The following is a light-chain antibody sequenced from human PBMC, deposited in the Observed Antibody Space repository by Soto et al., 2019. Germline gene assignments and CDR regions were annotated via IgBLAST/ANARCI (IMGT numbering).Light chain of an antibody. CDR2: GNS. J-gene: IGLJ1*01. Sequence: QSVLTQPPSVSGAPGQRVTISCTGSSSNIGAGYDVHWYQQLPGTDPKLLIYGNSNRPSGVPDRFSGSKSGTSASLAITGLQAEAEADYYCQSYASSMSYVFGTGTKLTVL. CDR1: SSNIGAGYD. V-gene: IGLV1-40*01. CDR3: QSYASSMSYV.